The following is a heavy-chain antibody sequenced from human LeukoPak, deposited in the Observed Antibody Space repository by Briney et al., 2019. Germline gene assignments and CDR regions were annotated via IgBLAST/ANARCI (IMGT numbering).Heavy chain of an antibody. Sequence: GGSLSLSCAASGFSFSNYGMARVRPLAGRGLGGVQAISASGDSTYYTDPVRGRFSISRDNSKNTLYLQMSSLRAEDTAVYYCAIDPRVEVVLHDAFDIWGQGTMVTVSS. CDR3: AIDPRVEVVLHDAFDI. D-gene: IGHD2-21*01. J-gene: IGHJ3*02. CDR1: GFSFSNYG. CDR2: ISASGDST. V-gene: IGHV3-23*01.